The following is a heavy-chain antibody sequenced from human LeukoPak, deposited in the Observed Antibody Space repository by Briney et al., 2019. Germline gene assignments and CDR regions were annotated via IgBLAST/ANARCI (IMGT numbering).Heavy chain of an antibody. D-gene: IGHD3-10*01. V-gene: IGHV3-9*01. CDR3: AKDIRYYGSGSSFDY. Sequence: PGRSLRLSCAASGFTFDDYAMHWVRQAPGKGLEWVSGISWNSGSIGYADSVKGRFTISRDNAKNSLYLQMNSLRAEDTALYYCAKDIRYYGSGSSFDYWGQGTLVTVSS. J-gene: IGHJ4*02. CDR2: ISWNSGSI. CDR1: GFTFDDYA.